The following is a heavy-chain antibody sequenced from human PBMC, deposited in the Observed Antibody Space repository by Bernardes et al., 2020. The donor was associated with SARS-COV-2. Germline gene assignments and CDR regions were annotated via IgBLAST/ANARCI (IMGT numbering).Heavy chain of an antibody. Sequence: AGSLRLSCTASGFTFRSYWMSWVRQAPGKGLEWVANIKPGGNAEYYVDSVKGRFTISRDNTKKSLYLQMDSLRVEDTAVYYCARDNDFWSGYAYGMDVWGQGTTVTVSS. V-gene: IGHV3-7*01. D-gene: IGHD3-3*01. CDR3: ARDNDFWSGYAYGMDV. J-gene: IGHJ6*02. CDR2: IKPGGNAE. CDR1: GFTFRSYW.